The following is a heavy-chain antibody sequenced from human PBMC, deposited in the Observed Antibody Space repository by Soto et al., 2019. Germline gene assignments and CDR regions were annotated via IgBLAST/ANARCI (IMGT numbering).Heavy chain of an antibody. CDR2: INPKSGGX. CDR1: XXXFTXXX. Sequence: CKASXXXFTXXXXXWVRPAPXXXXXWMGWINPKSGGXKYAEKFQGRVSMTGXXAINXAYLELSSLTSDDTAVYYCARVAGHXNARFDTWGQGALVTVSS. D-gene: IGHD1-1*01. V-gene: IGHV1-2*02. CDR3: ARVAGHXNARFDT. J-gene: IGHJ4*02.